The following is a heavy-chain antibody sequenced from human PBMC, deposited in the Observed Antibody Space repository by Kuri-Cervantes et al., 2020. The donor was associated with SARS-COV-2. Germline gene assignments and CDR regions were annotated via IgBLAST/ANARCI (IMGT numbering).Heavy chain of an antibody. CDR3: ARDLSHIVVVPAAMVSNSWSYGMDV. J-gene: IGHJ6*02. Sequence: GGSLRLSCAASGFTFSSYAMHWVRQAPGKGLEWVAVISYDGSNKYCADSVKGRFTISRDNSKNTLYLQMNSLRAEDTAVYYCARDLSHIVVVPAAMVSNSWSYGMDVWGQGTTVTVSS. V-gene: IGHV3-30-3*01. CDR1: GFTFSSYA. D-gene: IGHD2-2*01. CDR2: ISYDGSNK.